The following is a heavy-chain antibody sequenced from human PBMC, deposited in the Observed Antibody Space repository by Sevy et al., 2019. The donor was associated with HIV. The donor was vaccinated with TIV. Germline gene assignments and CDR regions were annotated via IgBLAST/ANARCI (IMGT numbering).Heavy chain of an antibody. CDR1: AGSFSGYY. J-gene: IGHJ6*02. CDR3: ARGTYYDFWSGYYNPNYYYYGMDV. V-gene: IGHV4-34*01. D-gene: IGHD3-3*01. CDR2: INHSGST. Sequence: SDTLSLTCAVYAGSFSGYYWSWIRQPPGKGLEWIGEINHSGSTNYNPSLKSRVTISVDTSKNQFSLKLSSVTAADTAVYYCARGTYYDFWSGYYNPNYYYYGMDVWGQGTTVTVSS.